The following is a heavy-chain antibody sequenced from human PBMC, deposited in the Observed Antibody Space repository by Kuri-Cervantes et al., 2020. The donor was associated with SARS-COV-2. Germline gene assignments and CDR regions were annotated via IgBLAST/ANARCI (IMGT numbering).Heavy chain of an antibody. V-gene: IGHV3-21*01. CDR3: AREGTHLSSYYYMDV. CDR2: ISSTSTYI. Sequence: GESLKISCAASGFTLSSYSMNWVRQAPGKGLEWVSAISSTSTYINYVDSVKGRFTISRDDAKNSLYLQMSSLRAEDTAVYYCAREGTHLSSYYYMDVWGKGTTVTVSS. CDR1: GFTLSSYS. J-gene: IGHJ6*03. D-gene: IGHD2/OR15-2a*01.